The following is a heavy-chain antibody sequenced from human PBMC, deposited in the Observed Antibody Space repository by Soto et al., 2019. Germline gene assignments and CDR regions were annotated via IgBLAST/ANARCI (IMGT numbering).Heavy chain of an antibody. CDR2: IYNSGST. J-gene: IGHJ4*02. CDR1: SGSISSGDCY. V-gene: IGHV4-30-4*01. CDR3: AKSSGTFPFDY. D-gene: IGHD1-1*01. Sequence: SETLSLSCTVSSGSISSGDCYWSWIRQPPGKGLEWIGYIYNSGSTSYNQSLKSRVTMSVATSKNQFSMNLTSVTAADTAVYYCAKSSGTFPFDYWGLGTLVTVS.